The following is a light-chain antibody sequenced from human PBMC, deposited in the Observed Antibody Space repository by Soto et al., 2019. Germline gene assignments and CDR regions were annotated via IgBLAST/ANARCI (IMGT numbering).Light chain of an antibody. V-gene: IGLV2-8*01. CDR3: SSYAGSNNYV. Sequence: QSALTQPPSASGSPGQSVTISCTGTSSDIGGYNYVSWYQQHSGKAPKLMIYEVSKRPSGVPDRFSGSKSGNTASLTVSGLQAEDEADYYCSSYAGSNNYVFGSGTRSPS. CDR2: EVS. CDR1: SSDIGGYNY. J-gene: IGLJ1*01.